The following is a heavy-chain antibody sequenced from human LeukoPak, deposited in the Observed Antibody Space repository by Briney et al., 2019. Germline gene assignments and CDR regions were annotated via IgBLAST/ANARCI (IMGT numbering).Heavy chain of an antibody. V-gene: IGHV4-4*07. Sequence: SETLSLTCTVSGGSISSYYWSWIRQPAGKGLEWIGRIYTSGSTNYNPSLKSRVTMSVDTSKNQFSLKLSSVTAADTAVYYCARVRRQAVEIYYYYYMDVWGKGTTVTISS. CDR3: ARVRRQAVEIYYYYYMDV. J-gene: IGHJ6*03. CDR2: IYTSGST. D-gene: IGHD5-24*01. CDR1: GGSISSYY.